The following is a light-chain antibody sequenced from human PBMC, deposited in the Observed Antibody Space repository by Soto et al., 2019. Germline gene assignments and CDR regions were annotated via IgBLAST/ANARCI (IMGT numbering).Light chain of an antibody. Sequence: QSALTQPASVSGSPGQSITISCTGTSSDVGSYHLVSWYQQHPGKAPKLMIYEGSKRPSGVSNRFSGSKSGNTASLTISGLQAEDEADYYCCSYAGSSAYVFGTGTNVTVL. CDR2: EGS. V-gene: IGLV2-23*01. J-gene: IGLJ1*01. CDR3: CSYAGSSAYV. CDR1: SSDVGSYHL.